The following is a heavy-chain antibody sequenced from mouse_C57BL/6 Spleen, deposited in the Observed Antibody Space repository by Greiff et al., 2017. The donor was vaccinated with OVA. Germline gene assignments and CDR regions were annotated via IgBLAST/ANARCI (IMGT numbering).Heavy chain of an antibody. D-gene: IGHD2-2*01. CDR1: GYTFTSYW. J-gene: IGHJ2*01. Sequence: VQLQQPGAELVKPGASVKLSCKASGYTFTSYWMHWVKQRPGRGLEWIGRIDPNSGGTKYNEKFKSKATLTVDKPSSTAYMQLSSLTSEDSAVYYCARTEGAMVTTPHYFDYWGQGTTLTVSS. CDR3: ARTEGAMVTTPHYFDY. V-gene: IGHV1-72*01. CDR2: IDPNSGGT.